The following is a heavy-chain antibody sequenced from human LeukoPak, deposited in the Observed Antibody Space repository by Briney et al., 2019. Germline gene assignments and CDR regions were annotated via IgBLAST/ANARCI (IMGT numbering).Heavy chain of an antibody. D-gene: IGHD5-18*01. Sequence: PGRSLRLSCAASGFTFSSYGMHWVRKAPGKGLEWVAVISYDGSNKYYADSVKGRFTISRDNSKNTLYLQMNSLRAEDTAVYYCAKEGYTSAYYFDYWGQGTLVTVSS. J-gene: IGHJ4*02. CDR3: AKEGYTSAYYFDY. CDR2: ISYDGSNK. CDR1: GFTFSSYG. V-gene: IGHV3-30*18.